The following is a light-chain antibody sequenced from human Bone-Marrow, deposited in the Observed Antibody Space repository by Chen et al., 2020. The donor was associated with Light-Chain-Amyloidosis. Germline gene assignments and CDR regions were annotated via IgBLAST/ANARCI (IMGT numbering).Light chain of an antibody. Sequence: QSALTQPRSVSGSPGQSVTISCTGTSSDVGAYNYVSWYQQHPGKARKLIIYDIRGRPSGVPGRFSCSKSGNTASLTISGLQAEHEADYYCCSYAGSYTRVFGTGTKVTVL. CDR1: SSDVGAYNY. V-gene: IGLV2-11*01. CDR2: DIR. CDR3: CSYAGSYTRV. J-gene: IGLJ1*01.